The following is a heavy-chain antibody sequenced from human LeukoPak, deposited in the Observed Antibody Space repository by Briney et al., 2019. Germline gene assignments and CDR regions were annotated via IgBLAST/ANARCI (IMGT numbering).Heavy chain of an antibody. CDR1: GFTLSNHW. Sequence: GGPLRLSCAASGFTLSNHWMTWVRQVPGRGPEWVANVNRDGSETYYLDSVRGRFTISKDNAKNSLYLQMNSLRAEDAALYHCARNNGMDVWGQGTTVIVSS. CDR2: VNRDGSET. J-gene: IGHJ6*02. V-gene: IGHV3-7*03. CDR3: ARNNGMDV.